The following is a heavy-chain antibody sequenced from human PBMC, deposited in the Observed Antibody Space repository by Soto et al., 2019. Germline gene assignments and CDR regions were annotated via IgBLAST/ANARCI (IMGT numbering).Heavy chain of an antibody. CDR2: ISYDGSNT. CDR3: ARDLGAYSSSGRYYYGMGR. Sequence: QVQLVESGGGVVQPGRSLRLSCAASGFTFSSYAMHWVRQAPGKGLEWVAVISYDGSNTYYADSVKGRFTISRDNSKNTLYLQRNSLRAEDTAVYYCARDLGAYSSSGRYYYGMGRLGPRDHGHRLL. V-gene: IGHV3-30-3*01. D-gene: IGHD6-13*01. J-gene: IGHJ6*02. CDR1: GFTFSSYA.